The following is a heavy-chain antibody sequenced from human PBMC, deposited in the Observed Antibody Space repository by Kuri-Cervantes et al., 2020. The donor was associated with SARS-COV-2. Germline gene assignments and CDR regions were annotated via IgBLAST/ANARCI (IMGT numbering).Heavy chain of an antibody. J-gene: IGHJ6*02. CDR3: ARDHPEQLRRYYYYYYGMDV. V-gene: IGHV4-4*07. CDR2: IYTSGST. D-gene: IGHD1/OR15-1a*01. Sequence: GSLRLSCTVSGVSISSYYWSWIRQPAGKGLEWIGRIYTSGSTNYNPSLKSRVTMSVDTSKNQFSLKLSSVTAADTAVYYCARDHPEQLRRYYYYYYGMDVWGQGTTVTVSS. CDR1: GVSISSYY.